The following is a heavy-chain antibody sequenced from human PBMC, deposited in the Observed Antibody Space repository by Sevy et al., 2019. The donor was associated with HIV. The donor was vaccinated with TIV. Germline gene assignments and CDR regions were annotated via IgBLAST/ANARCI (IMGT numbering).Heavy chain of an antibody. D-gene: IGHD6-13*01. V-gene: IGHV4-39*01. CDR1: GGSISSSSYY. J-gene: IGHJ5*02. CDR2: IYYSGST. CDR3: ARSANGPGVSYSSHWFDP. Sequence: SETLSLTCTVSGGSISSSSYYWGWIRQPPGKGLEWIGSIYYSGSTYYNPSLKSRVTISVDTSKNQFSLKLSSVTAADTAVYYCARSANGPGVSYSSHWFDPWGQGTLVTVSS.